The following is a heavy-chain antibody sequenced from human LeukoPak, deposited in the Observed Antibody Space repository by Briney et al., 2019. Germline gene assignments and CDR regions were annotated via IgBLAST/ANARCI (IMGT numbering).Heavy chain of an antibody. V-gene: IGHV4-4*02. J-gene: IGHJ4*02. Sequence: SGTLSLTCGESGGSISGTNWWSWVRQPPGQGLEWSGEISLAGQTNYNPSLNGRVTMSLDKSSNQLSLHLTSVTAADTATYFCSRESGPFCPFGYWGQGTLVIVSS. CDR3: SRESGPFCPFGY. CDR2: ISLAGQT. CDR1: GGSISGTNW. D-gene: IGHD1-26*01.